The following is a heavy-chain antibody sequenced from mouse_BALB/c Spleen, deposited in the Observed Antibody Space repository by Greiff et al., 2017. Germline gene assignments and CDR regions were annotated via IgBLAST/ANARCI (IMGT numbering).Heavy chain of an antibody. CDR3: TRGDDYDGLDY. V-gene: IGHV5-6-4*01. J-gene: IGHJ2*01. D-gene: IGHD2-4*01. CDR1: GFTFSSYT. CDR2: ISSGGSYT. Sequence: EVQRVESGGGLVKPGGSLKLSCAASGFTFSSYTMSWVRQTPEKRLEWVATISSGGSYTYYPDSVKGRFTISRDNAKNTLYLQMSSLKSEDTAMYYCTRGDDYDGLDYWGQGTTLTVSS.